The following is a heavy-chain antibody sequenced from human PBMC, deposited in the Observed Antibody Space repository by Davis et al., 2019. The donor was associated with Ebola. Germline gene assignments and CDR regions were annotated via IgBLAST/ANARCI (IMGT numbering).Heavy chain of an antibody. CDR3: ASGDGRGRSYDMDV. CDR1: GLIFNTYW. J-gene: IGHJ6*03. D-gene: IGHD3/OR15-3a*01. Sequence: PGGSLRLSCAASGLIFNTYWMSWIRQAPGKGPEWVAIIKEDGGEKYYVDSVKGRFTISRDNAKNSLFLEMNSLRVEDTAFYYCASGDGRGRSYDMDVWGQGTTVTVSS. CDR2: IKEDGGEK. V-gene: IGHV3-7*03.